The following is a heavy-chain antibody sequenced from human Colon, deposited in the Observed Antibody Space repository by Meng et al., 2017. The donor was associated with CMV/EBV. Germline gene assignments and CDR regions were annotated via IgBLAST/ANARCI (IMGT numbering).Heavy chain of an antibody. D-gene: IGHD3-22*01. Sequence: TASGFTFSRYTLDWVRQAPGKGLEWVSSITSTSTYTHYADSLKGRFTIARDNAKSSLYLQMNSLRAEDTAVYYCAREGGYDTALDYWGQGTLVTVSS. CDR1: GFTFSRYT. V-gene: IGHV3-21*01. CDR3: AREGGYDTALDY. CDR2: ITSTSTYT. J-gene: IGHJ4*02.